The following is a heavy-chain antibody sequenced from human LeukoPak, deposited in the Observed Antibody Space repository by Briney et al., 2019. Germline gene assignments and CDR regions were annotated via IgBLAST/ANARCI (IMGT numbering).Heavy chain of an antibody. CDR3: ARDGGATTGTPYYYGLDV. CDR2: INPNSGGT. CDR1: GYTFTGYY. V-gene: IGHV1-2*02. J-gene: IGHJ6*02. D-gene: IGHD1-26*01. Sequence: ASVKVSCKASGYTFTGYYMHWVRQAPGQGLEWMGWINPNSGGTNYAQKFQGRVTMTRDTSTGTVYMELSSLRSEDTAVYYCARDGGATTGTPYYYGLDVWGQGTTVTVSS.